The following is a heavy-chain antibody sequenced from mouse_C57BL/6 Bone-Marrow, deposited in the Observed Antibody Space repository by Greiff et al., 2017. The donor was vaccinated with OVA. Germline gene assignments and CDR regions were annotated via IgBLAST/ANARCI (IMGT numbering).Heavy chain of an antibody. J-gene: IGHJ2*01. D-gene: IGHD1-1*01. CDR3: ARGPYYYGSLFDY. CDR2: ISYDGSN. CDR1: GYSITSGYY. V-gene: IGHV3-6*01. Sequence: EVQLVESGPGLVKPSQSLSLTGSVTGYSITSGYYWNWIRQFPGNKLEWMGYISYDGSNNYNPSLKNRISITRDTSKNQFFLKLNSVTTEDTATYYCARGPYYYGSLFDYWGQGTTLTVSS.